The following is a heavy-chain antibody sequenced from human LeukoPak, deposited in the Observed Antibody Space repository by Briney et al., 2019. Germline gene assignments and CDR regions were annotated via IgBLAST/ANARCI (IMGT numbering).Heavy chain of an antibody. J-gene: IGHJ6*03. Sequence: GASVKVSCKASGYTFTSYGISWVRQAPGQGLEWMGWISAYNGNTNYAQKLQGRVTMTTDTSTSTAYMELRSLRSDDTAVYYRARDGGALYVWGSYRSYYYYYMDVWGKGTTVTVSS. D-gene: IGHD3-16*02. V-gene: IGHV1-18*01. CDR2: ISAYNGNT. CDR3: ARDGGALYVWGSYRSYYYYYMDV. CDR1: GYTFTSYG.